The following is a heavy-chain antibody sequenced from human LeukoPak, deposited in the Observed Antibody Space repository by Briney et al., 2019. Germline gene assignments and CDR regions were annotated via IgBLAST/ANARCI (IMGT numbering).Heavy chain of an antibody. CDR3: ARGSSSWYYSLWFDP. V-gene: IGHV3-33*01. CDR1: GFTFSSYG. CDR2: IWYDGSNK. Sequence: GGSLRLSCAASGFTFSSYGMHWVRQAPGKGLEWVAVIWYDGSNKYYADSVKGRFTISRDNSKNTLHLQMNSLRAEDTAVYYCARGSSSWYYSLWFDPWGQGTLVTVSS. D-gene: IGHD6-13*01. J-gene: IGHJ5*02.